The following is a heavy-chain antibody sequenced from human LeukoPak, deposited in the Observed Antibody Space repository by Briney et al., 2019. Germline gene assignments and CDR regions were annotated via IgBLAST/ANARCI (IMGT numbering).Heavy chain of an antibody. Sequence: GGSLRLSCAASGFTFSDYAMSWVRQAPGKGLEWVSTISASGGNTYYADFVKGRFTISRDNSNNTLYLQWNSLRAEDTAVYCGAKGSITLVRGIILSFGVFGPWGQGTLVTVSS. J-gene: IGHJ5*02. V-gene: IGHV3-23*01. D-gene: IGHD3-10*01. CDR2: ISASGGNT. CDR3: AKGSITLVRGIILSFGVFGP. CDR1: GFTFSDYA.